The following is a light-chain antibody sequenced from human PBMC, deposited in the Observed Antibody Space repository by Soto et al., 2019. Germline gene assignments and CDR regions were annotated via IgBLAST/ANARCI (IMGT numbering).Light chain of an antibody. J-gene: IGKJ2*01. CDR1: QSISSN. CDR2: ASS. CDR3: QQSYSTPMST. V-gene: IGKV1-39*01. Sequence: DIQMPQSPSSLSASVGDRVTITCRASQSISSNLNWYQQRPGKAPKLLIYASSSLPSGVPSRFRGSGPGTDFTLTISSLQPEDFATYYCQQSYSTPMSTFGQGTQLEIK.